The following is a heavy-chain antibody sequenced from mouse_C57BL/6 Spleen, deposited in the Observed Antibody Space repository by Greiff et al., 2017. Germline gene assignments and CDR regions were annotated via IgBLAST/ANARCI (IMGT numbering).Heavy chain of an antibody. CDR1: GYTFTSYW. J-gene: IGHJ1*03. D-gene: IGHD1-1*01. Sequence: VKLQQPGTELVKPGASVKLSCKASGYTFTSYWMHWVKQRPGQGLEWIGNINPSNGGTNYNEKFKSKATLTVDKSSSTAYMQLSSLTSEDSAVYYCARDYYGSSLWYFDVWGTGTTVTVSS. CDR3: ARDYYGSSLWYFDV. V-gene: IGHV1-53*01. CDR2: INPSNGGT.